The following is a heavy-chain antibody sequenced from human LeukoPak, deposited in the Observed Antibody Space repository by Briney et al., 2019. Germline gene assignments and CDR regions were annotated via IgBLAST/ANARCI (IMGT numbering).Heavy chain of an antibody. D-gene: IGHD2-2*01. CDR1: GGSISSGSYY. CDR3: ASNPNCSSASCYVWPSYNWFDP. V-gene: IGHV4-39*07. J-gene: IGHJ5*02. Sequence: SQTLSLTCTVSGGSISSGSYYWSWIRQPPGKGLEWIGSIYHSGSTYYNPSLKSRVTISVDTSKNQFSLKLSSVTAADTAVYYCASNPNCSSASCYVWPSYNWFDPWGQGTLVTVSS. CDR2: IYHSGST.